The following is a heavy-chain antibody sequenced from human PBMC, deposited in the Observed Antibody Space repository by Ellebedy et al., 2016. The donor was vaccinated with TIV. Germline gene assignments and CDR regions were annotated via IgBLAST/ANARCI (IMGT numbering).Heavy chain of an antibody. CDR2: IGTAGDT. V-gene: IGHV3-13*01. J-gene: IGHJ4*02. Sequence: GESLKISXAASAFTFSSYDMHWVRQATGKGLEWVSAIGTAGDTYYPGSVKGRFTISRENAKNSLYLQMNSLRAGDTAVYYCARALGDTALDYWGQGTLVTVSS. CDR1: AFTFSSYD. CDR3: ARALGDTALDY. D-gene: IGHD3-10*01.